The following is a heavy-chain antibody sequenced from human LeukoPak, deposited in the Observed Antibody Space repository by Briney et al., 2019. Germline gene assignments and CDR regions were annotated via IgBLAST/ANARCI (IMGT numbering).Heavy chain of an antibody. J-gene: IGHJ4*02. CDR2: IYHSGST. CDR1: GYSISSVYY. CDR3: ARALMSYYGSGSSPSLYLDY. V-gene: IGHV4-38-2*02. D-gene: IGHD3-10*01. Sequence: SETLSLTCTVSGYSISSVYYWGWIGQPPGKGLEWIGNIYHSGSTYYNPSLKSRVTISVDTSKNQFSLKLSSVTAADTAVYYCARALMSYYGSGSSPSLYLDYWGQGTLVTVSS.